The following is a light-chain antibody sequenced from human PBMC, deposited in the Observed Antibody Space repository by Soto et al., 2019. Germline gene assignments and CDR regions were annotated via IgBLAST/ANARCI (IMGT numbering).Light chain of an antibody. J-gene: IGKJ1*01. CDR2: GAS. V-gene: IGKV3-11*01. CDR1: QSVNIY. CDR3: QQYNSYWT. Sequence: EIVLTQSPATVSLSPGERVTLSCRASQSVNIYLAWYQQKPGQAPRLLIYGASNRATGIPDRFSGSGSGTEFTLTISSLQPDDFATYYCQQYNSYWTFGQGTKVDIK.